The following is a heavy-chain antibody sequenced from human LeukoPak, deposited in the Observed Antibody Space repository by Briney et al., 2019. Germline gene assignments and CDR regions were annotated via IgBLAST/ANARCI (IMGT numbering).Heavy chain of an antibody. CDR3: AKDNRGSYYYGSGGFDY. Sequence: GGSLRLSCAASGFTFDDYAMHWVRQAPGKGLEWVSGISWNSGSIGYADSVKGRFTISRDNAKNSLYLQMNSLRAEDMALYYCAKDNRGSYYYGSGGFDYWGQGTLVTVSS. CDR1: GFTFDDYA. V-gene: IGHV3-9*03. J-gene: IGHJ4*02. CDR2: ISWNSGSI. D-gene: IGHD3-10*01.